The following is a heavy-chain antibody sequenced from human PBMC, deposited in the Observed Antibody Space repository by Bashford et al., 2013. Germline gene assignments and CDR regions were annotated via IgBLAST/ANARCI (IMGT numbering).Heavy chain of an antibody. D-gene: IGHD3-10*01. CDR2: IYYTGST. CDR1: GGSISSDY. Sequence: SETLSLTCTVSGGSISSDYWSWIRQPPGKGLEWIGYIYYTGSTNYNPSLKSRVTISVDTSKNQFSLKLSSVTAADTAVYYCARDKAGFRGSGPSHYYYGMDVWGQGTTVTVSS. J-gene: IGHJ6*02. V-gene: IGHV4-59*12. CDR3: ARDKAGFRGSGPSHYYYGMDV.